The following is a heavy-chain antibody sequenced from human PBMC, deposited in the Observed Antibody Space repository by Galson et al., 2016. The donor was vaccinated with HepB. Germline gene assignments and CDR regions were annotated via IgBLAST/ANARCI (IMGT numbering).Heavy chain of an antibody. CDR2: ISYDGGNR. Sequence: SLRLSCAASIFTFTNYTFHWVRQAPGKGLEWVAVISYDGGNRYYADSVKGRFTISRDNSKRTVYLQMNSLRPEDTAVYYCARVGLPYYDYYGMDVWGQGTTVTVSS. V-gene: IGHV3-30-3*01. D-gene: IGHD3-16*01. CDR1: IFTFTNYT. J-gene: IGHJ6*02. CDR3: ARVGLPYYDYYGMDV.